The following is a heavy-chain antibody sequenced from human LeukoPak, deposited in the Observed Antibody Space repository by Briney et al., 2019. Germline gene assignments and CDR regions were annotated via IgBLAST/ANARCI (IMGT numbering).Heavy chain of an antibody. CDR3: ARAAYGGNSLFDY. D-gene: IGHD4-23*01. V-gene: IGHV1-69*02. Sequence: PGSSVKVSCKASGGTFSSYTISWVRQAPGQGLEWMGRIIPILGIANYAQKFQGRLTITADKSTSTAYMELSSLRSEDTAVYYCARAAYGGNSLFDYWGQGTLVTVSS. CDR2: IIPILGIA. CDR1: GGTFSSYT. J-gene: IGHJ4*02.